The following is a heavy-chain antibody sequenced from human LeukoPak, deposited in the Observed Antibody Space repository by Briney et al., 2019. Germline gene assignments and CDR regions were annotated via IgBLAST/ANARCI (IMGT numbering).Heavy chain of an antibody. V-gene: IGHV3-74*01. J-gene: IGHJ6*02. Sequence: PGGSLRLSCAASGNYWMLWVRQAPGKGLVWVSRLISDGSSASYADSVKGRFTISRDNTKNTLYLEMNSLRAEDTAVYYCVRDSRYCPDVWGQGTTVTVSS. CDR3: VRDSRYCPDV. CDR1: GNYW. D-gene: IGHD2-15*01. CDR2: LISDGSSA.